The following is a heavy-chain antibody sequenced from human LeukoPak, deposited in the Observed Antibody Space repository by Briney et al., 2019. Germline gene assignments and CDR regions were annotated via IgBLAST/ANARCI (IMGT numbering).Heavy chain of an antibody. CDR3: ARDQPYMDV. J-gene: IGHJ6*03. CDR1: GYSISSGYY. CDR2: IYHSGST. Sequence: SETLSLTCIVSGYSISSGYYWVWIRQPPGKGLEWFGSIYHSGSTLYNPSLKSRVTISVDTSKNKLSLKLSNVTAADTAMDYSARDQPYMDVWGEGTTVTVSS. V-gene: IGHV4-38-2*02.